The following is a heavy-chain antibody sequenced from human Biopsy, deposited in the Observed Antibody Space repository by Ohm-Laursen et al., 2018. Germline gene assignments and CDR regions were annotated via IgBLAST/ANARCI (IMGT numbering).Heavy chain of an antibody. CDR3: ARDRYYGSESYYSHYNMDV. CDR2: IWYDGSNK. V-gene: IGHV3-33*01. J-gene: IGHJ6*02. D-gene: IGHD3-10*01. CDR1: GFTFSSYG. Sequence: SLRLSCTASGFTFSSYGIHWVRQAPGKGLEWVAVIWYDGSNKYSADSVKGRFSISRDNSKNTVYLQMNSLRAADTAVYYCARDRYYGSESYYSHYNMDVWGQGTTVSVSS.